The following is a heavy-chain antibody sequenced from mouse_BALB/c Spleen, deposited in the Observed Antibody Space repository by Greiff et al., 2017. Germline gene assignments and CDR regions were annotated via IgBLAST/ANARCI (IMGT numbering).Heavy chain of an antibody. V-gene: IGHV1S137*01. CDR1: GYTFTDYA. CDR3: ARKGITTPFDY. D-gene: IGHD2-4*01. J-gene: IGHJ2*01. CDR2: ISTYYGDA. Sequence: VKLQESGAELVRPGVSVKISCKGSGYTFTDYAMHWVKQSHAKSLEWIGVISTYYGDASYNQKFKGKATMTVDKSSSTAYMELARLTSEDSAIYYCARKGITTPFDYWGQGTTLTVSS.